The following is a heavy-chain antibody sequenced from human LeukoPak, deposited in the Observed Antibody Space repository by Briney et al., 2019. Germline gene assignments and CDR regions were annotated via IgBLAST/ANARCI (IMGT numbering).Heavy chain of an antibody. D-gene: IGHD4-17*01. CDR1: GGSFSGYY. J-gene: IGHJ4*02. CDR2: INHSGST. V-gene: IGHV4-34*01. CDR3: ARGLSYGDHEGFDY. Sequence: SATLSLTCAVYGGSFSGYYWSWIRQPPEKGLEWIGEINHSGSTNYNPSLKSRVTISVDTSKNQFSLKLSSVTAADTAVYYCARGLSYGDHEGFDYWGQGTLVTVSS.